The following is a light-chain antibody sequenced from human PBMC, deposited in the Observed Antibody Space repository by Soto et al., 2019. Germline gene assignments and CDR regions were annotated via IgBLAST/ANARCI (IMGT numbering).Light chain of an antibody. CDR3: YSYAGRSNWV. J-gene: IGLJ3*02. CDR2: EGD. CDR1: SSDIGAYNL. V-gene: IGLV2-23*01. Sequence: QSALTQPASVSGSPGQSITISCTGTSSDIGAYNLVSWYQQHPGEAPKLILFEGDQRPSGISRRFSASKSGNTASLIISGLQAEDEADYYCYSYAGRSNWVFGGGTKVTVL.